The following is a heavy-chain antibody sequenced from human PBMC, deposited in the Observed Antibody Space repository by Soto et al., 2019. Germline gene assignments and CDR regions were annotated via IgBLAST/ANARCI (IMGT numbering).Heavy chain of an antibody. CDR2: IYYSGST. Sequence: SETLSLTCSVSGGSISSSSYYWGWIRQPPGKGLEWIGSIYYSGSTYYNPSLKSRVTISVDTSKNQFSLKLSSVTAADTARIQIAGYWGQGIQVTVSS. D-gene: IGHD2-15*01. CDR1: GGSISSSSYY. V-gene: IGHV4-39*01. CDR3: AGY. J-gene: IGHJ4*02.